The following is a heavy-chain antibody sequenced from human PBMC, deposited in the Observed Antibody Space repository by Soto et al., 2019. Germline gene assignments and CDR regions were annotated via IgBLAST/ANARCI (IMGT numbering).Heavy chain of an antibody. D-gene: IGHD2-21*02. V-gene: IGHV1-18*01. CDR3: ARAPGDPGDYYFDY. CDR2: ISAYNGNT. CDR1: GYTFTSYG. Sequence: ASVKVSCKASGYTFTSYGISWVRQAPGQGLEWMGWISAYNGNTNYAQKLQGRVTMTTDTSTSTAYMELRSLRSDDTAVYYCARAPGDPGDYYFDYWGQGTLVTVSS. J-gene: IGHJ4*02.